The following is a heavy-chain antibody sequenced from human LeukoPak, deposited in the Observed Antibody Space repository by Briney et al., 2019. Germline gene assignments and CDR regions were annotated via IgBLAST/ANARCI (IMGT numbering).Heavy chain of an antibody. CDR3: ARGPRGGIVY. Sequence: SETLSLTCAVYGGSFSGYYWSWIRQPPGKGLEWIGEINHSGSTNYNPSLKSRVTISVDTSKNQFSLKLSSVTAADTAVYYCARGPRGGIVYWGQGTLVTVSS. D-gene: IGHD4-23*01. CDR2: INHSGST. J-gene: IGHJ4*02. CDR1: GGSFSGYY. V-gene: IGHV4-34*01.